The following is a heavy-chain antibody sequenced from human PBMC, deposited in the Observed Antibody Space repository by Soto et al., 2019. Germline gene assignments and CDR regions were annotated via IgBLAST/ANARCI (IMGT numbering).Heavy chain of an antibody. CDR2: ISWDGGST. CDR1: GFTFSSYA. CDR3: AKDTARAMRWGGLFDP. J-gene: IGHJ5*02. Sequence: GASLRLSCAASGFTFSSYAMSWVRQAPGKGLEWVFLISWDGGSTYYADSVKGRFTISRDNSKNSLYLQMNSLRTEDTALYYCAKDTARAMRWGGLFDPWGQGTLVTVSS. V-gene: IGHV3-43*01. D-gene: IGHD2-2*01.